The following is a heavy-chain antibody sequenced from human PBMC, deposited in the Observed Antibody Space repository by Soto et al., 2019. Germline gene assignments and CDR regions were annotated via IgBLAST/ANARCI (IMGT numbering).Heavy chain of an antibody. CDR2: IYYNGIT. CDR3: ARGRRYYYDNTGPFYFEH. CDR1: GGSISNHY. J-gene: IGHJ4*02. V-gene: IGHV4-59*11. Sequence: PSETLSLTCTVSGGSISNHYWSWIRQPPGNELEWIAYIYYNGITNYNPSLKSRVTISVDTSKNQFSLTLTSVTAADTAVYYCARGRRYYYDNTGPFYFEHWDQGTLVTVSS. D-gene: IGHD3-22*01.